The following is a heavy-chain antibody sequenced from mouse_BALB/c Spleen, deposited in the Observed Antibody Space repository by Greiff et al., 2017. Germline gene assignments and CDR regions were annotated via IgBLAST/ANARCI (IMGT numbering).Heavy chain of an antibody. CDR2: ISYDGSN. D-gene: IGHD2-4*01. Sequence: EVQLVESGPGLVKPSQSLSLTCSVTGYSITSGYYWNWIRQFPGNKLEWMGYISYDGSNNYNPSLKNRISITRDTSKNQFFLKLNSVTTEDTATYYCARWKTMITHYAMDYWGQGTSVTVSS. CDR1: GYSITSGYY. J-gene: IGHJ4*01. V-gene: IGHV3-6*02. CDR3: ARWKTMITHYAMDY.